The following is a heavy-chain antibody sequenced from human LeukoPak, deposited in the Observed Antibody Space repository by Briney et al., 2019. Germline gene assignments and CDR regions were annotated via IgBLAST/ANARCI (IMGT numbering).Heavy chain of an antibody. Sequence: GASVKVSCKASGYTFTSYYMHWVRQAPGQGLEWVGIINPSGGSTSYAQKFQGRVTMTRDTSTSTVYMELSSLRSEDTAVYYCARAAVAGPRRDYYFDYWGQGTLVTVSS. J-gene: IGHJ4*02. CDR1: GYTFTSYY. CDR2: INPSGGST. CDR3: ARAAVAGPRRDYYFDY. D-gene: IGHD6-19*01. V-gene: IGHV1-46*01.